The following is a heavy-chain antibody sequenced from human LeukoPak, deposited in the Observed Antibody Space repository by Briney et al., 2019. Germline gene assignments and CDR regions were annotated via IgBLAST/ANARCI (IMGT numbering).Heavy chain of an antibody. CDR3: AREGAIVVPAAIQSSGGYFDY. V-gene: IGHV3-30-3*01. D-gene: IGHD2-2*02. CDR1: GFTFSSYA. J-gene: IGHJ4*02. CDR2: ISYDGSNK. Sequence: GGSLRLSCAASGFTFSSYAMPWVRQAPGKGLEWVAVISYDGSNKYYADSVKGRFTISRDNSKNTLYLQMNSLRAEDTAVYYCAREGAIVVPAAIQSSGGYFDYWGQGTLVTVSS.